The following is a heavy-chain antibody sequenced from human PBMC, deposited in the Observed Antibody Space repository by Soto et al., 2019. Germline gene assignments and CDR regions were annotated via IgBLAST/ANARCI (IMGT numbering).Heavy chain of an antibody. Sequence: LRLSCAASGFTFSSYGMHWVRQAPGKGLEWVAVISYDGSNKYYADSVKGRFTISRDNSKNTLYLQMNSLRAEDTAVYYCAKAYDWNYEPYYFDYWGQGTLVTVYS. D-gene: IGHD1-7*01. CDR3: AKAYDWNYEPYYFDY. V-gene: IGHV3-30*18. CDR1: GFTFSSYG. J-gene: IGHJ4*02. CDR2: ISYDGSNK.